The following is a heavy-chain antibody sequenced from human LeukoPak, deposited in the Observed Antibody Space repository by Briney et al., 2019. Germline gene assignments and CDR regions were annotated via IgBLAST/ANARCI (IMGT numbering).Heavy chain of an antibody. V-gene: IGHV4-59*01. CDR2: IYYSGST. J-gene: IGHJ6*02. Sequence: PSQTLSLTCTVSGGSISSYYWSWIRQPPGKGLEWIGYIYYSGSTNYNPSLKSRVTISVDTSKNQFSLKLGSVTAADTAVYYCARESGSGWSPKYYGMDVWGQGTTVTVSS. CDR1: GGSISSYY. CDR3: ARESGSGWSPKYYGMDV. D-gene: IGHD6-19*01.